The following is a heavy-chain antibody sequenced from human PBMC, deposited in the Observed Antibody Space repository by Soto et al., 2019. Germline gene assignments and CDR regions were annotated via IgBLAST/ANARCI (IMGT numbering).Heavy chain of an antibody. CDR3: AREDFYRFDY. CDR1: GFTFTSYW. Sequence: EVQLVESGGGLVQPGGSLRVSCAASGFTFTSYWMSWVHQAPGKGLEWVDNIKEDGSAKYYLDSVKGRFTISRDNAKNSLYLQMNSLRAEDTAVYYCAREDFYRFDYWGQGNLVTVSS. J-gene: IGHJ4*02. CDR2: IKEDGSAK. V-gene: IGHV3-7*01.